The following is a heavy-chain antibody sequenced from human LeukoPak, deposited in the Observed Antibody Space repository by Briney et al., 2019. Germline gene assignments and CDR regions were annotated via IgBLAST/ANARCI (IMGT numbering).Heavy chain of an antibody. CDR1: GFTFSSYS. D-gene: IGHD6-13*01. CDR2: ISSSSSYI. V-gene: IGHV3-21*01. Sequence: PGGSLRLSCAASGFTFSSYSMNWVRQALGKGLEWVSSISSSSSYIYYADSVKGRFTISRDNAKNSLYLQMNSLRAEDTAVYYCARDESPSSSWYRTYYYYYYMDVWGKGTTVTVSS. CDR3: ARDESPSSSWYRTYYYYYYMDV. J-gene: IGHJ6*03.